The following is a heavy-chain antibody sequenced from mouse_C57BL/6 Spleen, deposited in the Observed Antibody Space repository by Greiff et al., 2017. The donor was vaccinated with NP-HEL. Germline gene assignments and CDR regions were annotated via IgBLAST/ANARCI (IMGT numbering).Heavy chain of an antibody. J-gene: IGHJ1*03. CDR3: ATLGEASTLGWYFDV. CDR1: GFNIKNTY. Sequence: EVKVVESVAELVRPGASVKLSCTASGFNIKNTYMHWVKQRPEQGLEWIGRIDPANGNTKYAPKFQGKATITADTSSNTAYLQLSSLTSEDTAIYYCATLGEASTLGWYFDVWGTGTTVTVSS. V-gene: IGHV14-3*01. D-gene: IGHD2-1*01. CDR2: IDPANGNT.